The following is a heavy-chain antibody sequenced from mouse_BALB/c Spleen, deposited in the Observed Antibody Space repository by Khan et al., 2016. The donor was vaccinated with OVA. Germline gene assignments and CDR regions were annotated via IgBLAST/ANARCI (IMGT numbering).Heavy chain of an antibody. J-gene: IGHJ2*01. V-gene: IGHV1S132*01. Sequence: QVRLQQSGAELVRPGTSVKLSCKTSGYIFTSYWIHWVKQRSGQGLEWIARIYPGTDNTYYNENFKDKATLTADKSSSTVNLQLSSLKSEDSAVFFCAREEALYYFDYWGQGTTLTVSS. CDR3: AREEALYYFDY. CDR1: GYIFTSYW. CDR2: IYPGTDNT. D-gene: IGHD3-2*02.